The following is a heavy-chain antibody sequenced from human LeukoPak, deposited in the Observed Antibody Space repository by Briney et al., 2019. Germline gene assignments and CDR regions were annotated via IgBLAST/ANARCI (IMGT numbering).Heavy chain of an antibody. J-gene: IGHJ4*02. Sequence: GGSLRLSCATSGFTVSSTYMSWVRQAPGKGLEWVSVIYSGGGTYYADSVKGRFTISRDNSKNMVYLEMNSLRAEDTAVYYCARDPDDSSGYRNWGQGTLVTVSS. CDR2: IYSGGGT. CDR1: GFTVSSTY. V-gene: IGHV3-66*02. CDR3: ARDPDDSSGYRN. D-gene: IGHD3-22*01.